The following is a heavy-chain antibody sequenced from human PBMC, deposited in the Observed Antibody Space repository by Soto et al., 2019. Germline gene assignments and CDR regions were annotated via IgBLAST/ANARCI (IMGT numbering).Heavy chain of an antibody. CDR3: ARLCLNQIGWIDP. J-gene: IGHJ5*02. CDR1: GGSISSTTYY. Sequence: QLQLQESGPGLVKPSETLSLTCTVSGGSISSTTYYSGWIRQPPGKGLEWIGSIYDTGNTYYNPSLKSRVTISVDTSKNQFSLKLSSVTAADTAVYSCARLCLNQIGWIDPWGQVTLVTVSS. V-gene: IGHV4-39*01. CDR2: IYDTGNT.